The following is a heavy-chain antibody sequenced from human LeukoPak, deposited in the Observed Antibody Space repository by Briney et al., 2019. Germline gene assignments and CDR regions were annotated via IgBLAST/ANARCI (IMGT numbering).Heavy chain of an antibody. J-gene: IGHJ6*03. CDR1: GGSISSYY. D-gene: IGHD2-15*01. CDR2: IYYSGST. Sequence: SETLSLTCTVSGGSISSYYWSWIRQPPGKGLEWIGYIYYSGSTNYNPSLKSRVTISVDTSKNQFSLKLSSVTAADTAVYYCARDLVGYCSGGSCYFGAYYYYYMDVWGKGTTVTVSS. V-gene: IGHV4-59*01. CDR3: ARDLVGYCSGGSCYFGAYYYYYMDV.